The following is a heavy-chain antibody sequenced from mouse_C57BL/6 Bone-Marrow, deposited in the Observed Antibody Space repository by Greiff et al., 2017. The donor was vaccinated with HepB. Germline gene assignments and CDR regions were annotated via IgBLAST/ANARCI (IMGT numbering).Heavy chain of an antibody. V-gene: IGHV1-59*01. CDR2: IDPSDSYT. CDR3: ASDYYGSSYGY. Sequence: QVQLQQPGAELVRPGTSVKLSCKASGYTFTSYWMHWVKQRPGQGLEWIGVIDPSDSYTNYNQKFKGKATLTVDTSSSTACMQLSSLTSEDSAVYDCASDYYGSSYGYWGQGTTLTVSS. CDR1: GYTFTSYW. D-gene: IGHD1-1*01. J-gene: IGHJ2*01.